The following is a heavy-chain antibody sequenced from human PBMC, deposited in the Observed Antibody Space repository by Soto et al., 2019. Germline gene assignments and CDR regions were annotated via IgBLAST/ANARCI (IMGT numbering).Heavy chain of an antibody. V-gene: IGHV4-59*04. CDR3: ERHSIWLLLSDY. D-gene: IGHD3-22*01. CDR1: DGSISSYF. Sequence: SETLSLTCTVSDGSISSYFWSWIRQPPGKGLEWIGSIYYTGNTYYNPSLKSRVTISVDTSKNQFSLKLDSVTAADTAVYFCERHSIWLLLSDYWGQGSLVTVSS. CDR2: IYYTGNT. J-gene: IGHJ4*02.